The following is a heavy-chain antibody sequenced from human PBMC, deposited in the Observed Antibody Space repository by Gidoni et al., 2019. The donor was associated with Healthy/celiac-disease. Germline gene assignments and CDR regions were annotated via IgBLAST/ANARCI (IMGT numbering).Heavy chain of an antibody. CDR2: ISSSSSYI. J-gene: IGHJ3*02. CDR3: ARGITIFGVVFDAFDI. Sequence: EVQLVESGGGLVKPGGSLRLSCSASGFTFSSYSMNWVRQAPGKGLEWVSSISSSSSYIYYADSVKGRFTIYRDNAKNSLYLQMNSLRAEDTAVYYCARGITIFGVVFDAFDIWGQGTMVTVSS. D-gene: IGHD3-3*01. CDR1: GFTFSSYS. V-gene: IGHV3-21*01.